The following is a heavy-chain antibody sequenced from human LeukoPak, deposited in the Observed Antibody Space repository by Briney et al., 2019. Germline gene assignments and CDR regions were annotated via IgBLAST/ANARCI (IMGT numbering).Heavy chain of an antibody. CDR1: GGSIISDNYD. CDR3: ARGIGVRGVIPHYFDY. CDR2: IYTSGST. V-gene: IGHV4-61*02. D-gene: IGHD3-10*01. J-gene: IGHJ4*02. Sequence: PSETLSLAWTVSGGSIISDNYDSRWIRQPAGKGLEWIGRIYTSGSTKYNPSLKSPFTMSVDTSKNQFSLKLSSVTATDTSVYYCARGIGVRGVIPHYFDYWGQGTLVTVSS.